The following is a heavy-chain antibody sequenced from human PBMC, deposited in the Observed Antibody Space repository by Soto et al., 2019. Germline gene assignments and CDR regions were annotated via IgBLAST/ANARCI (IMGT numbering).Heavy chain of an antibody. CDR1: GFTFSSYA. Sequence: GGSMRLSCAASGFTFSSYAMSWVRQAPGKGLEWVSAISGSGGSTYYADSVKGRFTISRDNSKNTLYLQMNSLRAEDTAVYYCAKPSIVVVVAATLAYWGQGTLVTVSS. CDR2: ISGSGGST. CDR3: AKPSIVVVVAATLAY. V-gene: IGHV3-23*01. D-gene: IGHD2-15*01. J-gene: IGHJ4*02.